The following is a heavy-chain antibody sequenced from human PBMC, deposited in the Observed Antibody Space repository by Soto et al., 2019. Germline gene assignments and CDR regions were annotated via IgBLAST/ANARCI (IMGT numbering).Heavy chain of an antibody. D-gene: IGHD3-22*01. V-gene: IGHV3-9*01. CDR3: AKALGYDSSGYYHDAFDI. J-gene: IGHJ3*02. CDR1: GFTLDDYA. CDR2: ISWNSGSI. Sequence: GGSLRLSCAASGFTLDDYAMHWVRQAPGKGLEWVSGISWNSGSIGYADSVKGRFTISRDNAKNSLYLQMNSLRAEDTALYYCAKALGYDSSGYYHDAFDIWGQGTMVT.